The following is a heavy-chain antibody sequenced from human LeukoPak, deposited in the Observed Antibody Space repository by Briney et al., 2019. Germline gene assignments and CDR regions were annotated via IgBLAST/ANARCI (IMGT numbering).Heavy chain of an antibody. CDR1: GFTFSSYA. J-gene: IGHJ4*02. D-gene: IGHD5-12*01. CDR3: AKVVYSGYGPADY. CDR2: ISGSGGGT. V-gene: IGHV3-23*01. Sequence: QPGGSLRLSCAASGFTFSSYAMSWVRQAPGKGLEWVSTISGSGGGTYYTDSVKGRFTISRDNSKNTLYLQLSSLRAEETAVYYCAKVVYSGYGPADYCGQGTLVTVSS.